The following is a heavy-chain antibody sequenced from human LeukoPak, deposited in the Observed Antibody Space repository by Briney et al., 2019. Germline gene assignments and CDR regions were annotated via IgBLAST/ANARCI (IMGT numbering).Heavy chain of an antibody. V-gene: IGHV3-30*04. CDR3: ARDRGDGYNH. Sequence: AGGSLRLSCAASGFTFSSYAMYWVRQAPGKGLEWVAVISYDGSNKYYADSVKGRFTISRDNSKNTLYLQMNSLRAEDTAVYYCARDRGDGYNHWGQGTLVTVSS. CDR2: ISYDGSNK. D-gene: IGHD5-24*01. CDR1: GFTFSSYA. J-gene: IGHJ4*02.